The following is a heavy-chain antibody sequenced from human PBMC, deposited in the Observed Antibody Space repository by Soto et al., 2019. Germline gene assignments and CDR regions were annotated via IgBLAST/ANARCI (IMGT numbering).Heavy chain of an antibody. J-gene: IGHJ4*02. Sequence: EVQRVESGGGLVKPGGSLRLSCAASGFTFSSYSMNWVRQAPGKGLEWVSSISSSSGYIYYADSVKGRFTISRDNAKNSLFLQMNSLRAEDTAVYYCAREAVAGGRDFDYWGQGTLVTVSS. CDR1: GFTFSSYS. D-gene: IGHD6-19*01. CDR2: ISSSSGYI. V-gene: IGHV3-21*01. CDR3: AREAVAGGRDFDY.